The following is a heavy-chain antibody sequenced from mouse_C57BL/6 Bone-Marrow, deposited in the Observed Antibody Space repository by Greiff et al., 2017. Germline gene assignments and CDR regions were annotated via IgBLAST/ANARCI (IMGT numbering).Heavy chain of an antibody. V-gene: IGHV1-55*01. CDR1: GYTFTSYW. J-gene: IGHJ1*03. CDR2: IYPGSGST. Sequence: VQLQQPGAELVKPGASVKMSCKASGYTFTSYWITWVKQRPGHGLEWIGDIYPGSGSTNYNEKFKSKATLTVDTSSSTAYMQLSSLTSEDAAVYYSARLITGYFDVWGTGTTVTVSS. D-gene: IGHD2-4*01. CDR3: ARLITGYFDV.